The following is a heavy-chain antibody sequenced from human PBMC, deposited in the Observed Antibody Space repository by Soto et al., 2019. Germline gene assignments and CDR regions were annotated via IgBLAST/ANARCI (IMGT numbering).Heavy chain of an antibody. D-gene: IGHD2-8*01. CDR3: AKKGLGSLATYCTTGDCHYAFDV. CDR2: ISGGGDGT. J-gene: IGHJ3*01. V-gene: IGHV3-23*01. CDR1: GFTFYNYA. Sequence: EVQLLESGGGLVRPGGSLRLSWAASGFTFYNYAMNWVRHAPGKGLEWVSTISGGGDGTYYADSVKGPFTISRDNSRNPVYLHMNRLRAEDPAVYYCAKKGLGSLATYCTTGDCHYAFDVWGQGKLVTVSS.